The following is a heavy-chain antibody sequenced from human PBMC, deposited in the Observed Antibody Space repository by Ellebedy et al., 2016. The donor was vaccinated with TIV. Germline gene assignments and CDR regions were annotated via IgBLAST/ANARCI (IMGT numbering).Heavy chain of an antibody. CDR1: GFTFSNYW. CDR2: IKSDGSFA. V-gene: IGHV3-74*01. CDR3: ARGMKDIYGMDV. D-gene: IGHD3-10*01. Sequence: PGGSLRLSCAASGFTFSNYWMHWVRQAPGKGLVWVSRIKSDGSFATYADSVKGRFIISRDNAKNTVYLQMYSLRAEDTAVYYCARGMKDIYGMDVWGQGTTVTVSS. J-gene: IGHJ6*02.